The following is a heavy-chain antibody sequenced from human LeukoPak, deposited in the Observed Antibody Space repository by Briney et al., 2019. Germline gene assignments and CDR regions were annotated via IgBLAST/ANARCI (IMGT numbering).Heavy chain of an antibody. CDR3: SKGRQYFDTTAYNPHY. J-gene: IGHJ4*02. D-gene: IGHD2/OR15-2a*01. CDR1: GASIRGSTYY. CDR2: MFYSGST. V-gene: IGHV4-39*07. Sequence: SEALSLTCTVSGASIRGSTYYWGWIRQTPGKGLDWIGSMFYSGSTYYNPSLKSRASISFDTSNNQFSLRLTSVTAADTAVYYLSKGRQYFDTTAYNPHYRGQGILVTVSS.